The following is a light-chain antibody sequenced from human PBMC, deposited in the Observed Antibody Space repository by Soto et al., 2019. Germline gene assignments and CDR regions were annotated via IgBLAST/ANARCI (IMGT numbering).Light chain of an antibody. Sequence: IVLTQSPVSLSLSPGERATLSCMASQSVNTNVAWYQQKPGQGPRLLISDASTRAAGIPARFSGSGSGTEFTLTISSLQSEDFAVYYCQQYNNWPRTFGQGTKVDIK. CDR3: QQYNNWPRT. V-gene: IGKV3-15*01. CDR1: QSVNTN. J-gene: IGKJ1*01. CDR2: DAS.